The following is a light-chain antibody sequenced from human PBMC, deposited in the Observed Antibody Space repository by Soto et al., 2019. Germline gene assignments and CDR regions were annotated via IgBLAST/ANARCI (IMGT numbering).Light chain of an antibody. CDR3: LCYIIYLWT. Sequence: MYLSASAVSASVGDRVTITCRASQSCRNSLAWYQQKAGKAPTLLIYDASTLQSGVPSRFSGSGSGTEFSLTISSLQPEDFATYYCLCYIIYLWTLGQGTKVAIK. CDR2: DAS. V-gene: IGKV1-5*01. J-gene: IGKJ1*01. CDR1: QSCRNS.